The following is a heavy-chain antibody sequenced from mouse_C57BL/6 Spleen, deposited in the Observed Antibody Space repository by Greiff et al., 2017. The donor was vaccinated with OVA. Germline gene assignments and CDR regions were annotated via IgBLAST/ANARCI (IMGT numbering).Heavy chain of an antibody. CDR2: IDPSDSYT. D-gene: IGHD4-1*01. CDR3: ARRSWDYAMDY. Sequence: VQLQQSGAELVKPGASVKLSCKASGYTFTSYWMQWVKQRPGQGLEWIGEIDPSDSYTNYNQKFKGKATLTVDTSSSTAYMQLSSLTSEDSAVYYCARRSWDYAMDYWGQGTSVTVSS. V-gene: IGHV1-50*01. J-gene: IGHJ4*01. CDR1: GYTFTSYW.